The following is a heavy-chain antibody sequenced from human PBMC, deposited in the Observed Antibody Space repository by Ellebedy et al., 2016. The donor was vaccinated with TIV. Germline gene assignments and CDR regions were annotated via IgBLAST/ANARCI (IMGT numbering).Heavy chain of an antibody. J-gene: IGHJ4*02. CDR2: ISGSGGTT. D-gene: IGHD6-19*01. V-gene: IGHV3-23*01. CDR1: GFTFSSLA. Sequence: PGGSLRLSCAASGFTFSSLAMNWVRQAPGKGLEWVPGISGSGGTTYYTDSVKGRFTISRDNSKNTLYLQMNSLRVEDTAVYYCVGRPQRSGWDGPFDYWGQGTLVTVSS. CDR3: VGRPQRSGWDGPFDY.